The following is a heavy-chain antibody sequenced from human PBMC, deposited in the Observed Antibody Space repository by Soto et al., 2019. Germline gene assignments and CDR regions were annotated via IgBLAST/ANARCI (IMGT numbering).Heavy chain of an antibody. D-gene: IGHD3-22*01. CDR2: ISYDGSNK. J-gene: IGHJ6*02. CDR1: GFTFSSYA. Sequence: GGSLRLSCAASGFTFSSYAMHWVRQAPGKGLEWVAVISYDGSNKYYADSVKGRFTISRDNSKNTLYLQMNSLRAEDTAVYYCARAGLDDSSGYYYYYYYGMDVWGQGTTVTVSS. V-gene: IGHV3-30-3*01. CDR3: ARAGLDDSSGYYYYYYYGMDV.